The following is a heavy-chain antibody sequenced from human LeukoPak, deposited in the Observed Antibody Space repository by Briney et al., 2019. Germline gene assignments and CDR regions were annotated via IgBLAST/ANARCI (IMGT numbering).Heavy chain of an antibody. CDR3: ARQVPHIAAATRGNWFGP. CDR1: GYTFTNYD. J-gene: IGHJ5*02. V-gene: IGHV1-8*01. D-gene: IGHD6-13*01. CDR2: MNPNSGNT. Sequence: GASVKVSCKASGYTFTNYDINWVRQATGQGLDWMGWMNPNSGNTGYAQKFQGRVTMTRNTSISTAYMELSSLRSEDTAVYYCARQVPHIAAATRGNWFGPWGQRTLVTVSS.